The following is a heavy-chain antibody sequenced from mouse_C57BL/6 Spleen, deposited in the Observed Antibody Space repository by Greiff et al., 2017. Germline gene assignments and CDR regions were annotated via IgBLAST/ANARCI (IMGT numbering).Heavy chain of an antibody. Sequence: EVQLVESGGDLVKPGGSLKLSCAASGFTFSSYGMSWVRQTPDKRLEWVATISSGGSYTYYPDSVKGRFTISRDNAKNTLYLQMSSLKSEDTAMYYCARHWSPYYGSGGNFDYWGQGTTLTVSS. V-gene: IGHV5-6*01. CDR1: GFTFSSYG. J-gene: IGHJ2*01. CDR2: ISSGGSYT. CDR3: ARHWSPYYGSGGNFDY. D-gene: IGHD1-1*01.